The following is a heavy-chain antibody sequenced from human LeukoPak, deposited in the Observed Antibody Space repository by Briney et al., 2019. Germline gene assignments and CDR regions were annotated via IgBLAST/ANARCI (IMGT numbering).Heavy chain of an antibody. Sequence: GGSLRLSCAASGFTFSSYSMNWVRQAPGKGLEWVAYIRSSGSPIYYADSVKGRFTISRENAKNSLYLQMNSLRAGDTAVYYCARGFLGDAFDIWGQGTMVTVSS. D-gene: IGHD3-3*01. CDR2: IRSSGSPI. J-gene: IGHJ3*02. CDR3: ARGFLGDAFDI. CDR1: GFTFSSYS. V-gene: IGHV3-48*01.